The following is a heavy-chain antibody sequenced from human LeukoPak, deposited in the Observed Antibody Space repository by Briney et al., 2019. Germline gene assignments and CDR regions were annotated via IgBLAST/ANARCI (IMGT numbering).Heavy chain of an antibody. D-gene: IGHD3-10*01. V-gene: IGHV2-5*02. CDR3: AGGSGRTFDY. Sequence: SGPTLAKPPQTLTLTCTFSGFSLSNSGVGVGWIRQPPGKALEWLALIYWDDDKRYSPSLESRLTLTKDTSRNQVVLKMTNMDPVDTATYYCAGGSGRTFDYWGQGTLVTVSS. CDR2: IYWDDDK. J-gene: IGHJ4*02. CDR1: GFSLSNSGVG.